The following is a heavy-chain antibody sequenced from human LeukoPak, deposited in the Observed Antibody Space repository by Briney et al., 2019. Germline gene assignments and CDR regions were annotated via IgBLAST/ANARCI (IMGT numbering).Heavy chain of an antibody. J-gene: IGHJ4*02. CDR2: VSYSGRT. D-gene: IGHD1-1*01. CDR3: ARHERGAENLDY. CDR1: GASISNYY. Sequence: SETLSLTCTVSGASISNYYWSWIRQPPGKGLGCIGYVSYSGRTNHNPTLKSRVTISADTPKNQFSLKMTSVTAADAAVYYCARHERGAENLDYWGQGTLVTVSS. V-gene: IGHV4-59*08.